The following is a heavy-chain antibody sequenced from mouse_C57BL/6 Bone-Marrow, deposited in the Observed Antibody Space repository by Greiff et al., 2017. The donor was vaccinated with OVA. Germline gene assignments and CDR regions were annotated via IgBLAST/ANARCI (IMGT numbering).Heavy chain of an antibody. CDR3: TRGYSNYYAMDY. V-gene: IGHV1-15*01. J-gene: IGHJ4*01. CDR2: IDPETGGT. Sequence: QVQLQQSGAELVRPGASVTLSCKASGYTFTDYEMHWVKQTPVHGLEWIGAIDPETGGTAYHQKFKGKAILTADKSSSTAYMELRSLTSENSAVYYGTRGYSNYYAMDYWGQGTSVTVSS. D-gene: IGHD2-5*01. CDR1: GYTFTDYE.